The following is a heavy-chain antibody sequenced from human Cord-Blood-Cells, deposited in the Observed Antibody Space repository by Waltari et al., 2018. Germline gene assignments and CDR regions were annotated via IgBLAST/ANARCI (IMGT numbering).Heavy chain of an antibody. J-gene: IGHJ5*02. CDR3: ARGLERDIVVVPPAIKLDP. Sequence: QVQLQQWGAGLLKPSETLSLTCAVYGGSFSGYYWSWIRQPPGKGLEWIGEINHSGSTNYNPSLKSRVTISVDTSKNQFSLKLSSVTAADTAVYYCARGLERDIVVVPPAIKLDPWGQGTLVTVSS. V-gene: IGHV4-34*01. CDR2: INHSGST. D-gene: IGHD2-2*01. CDR1: GGSFSGYY.